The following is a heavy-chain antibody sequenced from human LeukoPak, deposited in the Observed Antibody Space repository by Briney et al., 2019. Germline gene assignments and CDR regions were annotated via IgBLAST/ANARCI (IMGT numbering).Heavy chain of an antibody. CDR3: AKNLYCGGGSCYPSALGMDV. Sequence: GGSLRLSCAASGFTFTSYSMNWVRQAPGKGLEWVSAISGSGGSTYYVDSVKGRFTISRDNSKNTLFLQMNSLRAEDTAVYYCAKNLYCGGGSCYPSALGMDVWGQGTTVTVSS. CDR1: GFTFTSYS. CDR2: ISGSGGST. D-gene: IGHD2-15*01. V-gene: IGHV3-23*01. J-gene: IGHJ6*02.